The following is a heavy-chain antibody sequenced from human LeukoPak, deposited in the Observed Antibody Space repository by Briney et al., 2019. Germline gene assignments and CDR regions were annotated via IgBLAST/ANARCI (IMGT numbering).Heavy chain of an antibody. V-gene: IGHV3-7*01. J-gene: IGHJ4*02. CDR2: IKQDGSEK. CDR3: ARGGFYPDY. D-gene: IGHD3-3*01. CDR1: GFTSSSYW. Sequence: GSLRLSCAASGFTSSSYWMSWVRQAPGKGLEWVANIKQDGSEKNYVDSVKGRFTISRDNAKNSLYLQMNSLRVEDTAVYYCARGGFYPDYWGQGTLVTVSS.